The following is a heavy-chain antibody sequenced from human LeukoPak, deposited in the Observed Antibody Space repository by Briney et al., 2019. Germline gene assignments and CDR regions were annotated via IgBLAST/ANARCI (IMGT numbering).Heavy chain of an antibody. CDR2: ISPDGSTT. V-gene: IGHV3-74*01. CDR3: TRDFDFSSAI. J-gene: IGHJ4*02. Sequence: GGSLRLSCAASGFTFSSYWMHWVRQAPGKGLVWVSRISPDGSTTGHADSVKGRFTTSRDNAKNTLFLQMNSLRTEDTAVYYCTRDFDFSSAIWGQGTLVTVSS. CDR1: GFTFSSYW. D-gene: IGHD3-3*01.